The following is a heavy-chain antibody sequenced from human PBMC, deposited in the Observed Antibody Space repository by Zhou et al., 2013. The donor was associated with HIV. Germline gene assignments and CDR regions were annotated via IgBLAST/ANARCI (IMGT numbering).Heavy chain of an antibody. D-gene: IGHD2-8*02. J-gene: IGHJ6*03. V-gene: IGHV1-69*05. Sequence: QVQLVQSGAEVKKPGSSAKVSCKASGGTFSSFAFSWVRQAPGQGLEWMGGIIPVYGATNYVQKFQGRVTITTDESTSTVYMELSSLRSDDTAVYFCARQTTGGPWHYYYYIDVWGKGTTVTVSS. CDR3: ARQTTGGPWHYYYYIDV. CDR1: GGTFSSFA. CDR2: IIPVYGAT.